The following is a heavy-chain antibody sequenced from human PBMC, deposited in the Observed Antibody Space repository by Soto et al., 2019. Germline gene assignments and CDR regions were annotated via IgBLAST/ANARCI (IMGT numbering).Heavy chain of an antibody. J-gene: IGHJ3*02. CDR3: ARDRYDSSGPRSFDI. D-gene: IGHD3-22*01. CDR2: IIPIFGTA. CDR1: GGTFSSYA. V-gene: IGHV1-69*06. Sequence: ASVKVSCKASGGTFSSYAISWVRQAPGQGLEWMGGIIPIFGTANYAQKFQGRVTITADKSTSTAYMELSSLRSEDTAVYYCARDRYDSSGPRSFDIWGQGTMVTVSS.